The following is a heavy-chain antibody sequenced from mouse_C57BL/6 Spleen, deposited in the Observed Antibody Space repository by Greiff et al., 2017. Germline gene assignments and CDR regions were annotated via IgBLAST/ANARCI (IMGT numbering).Heavy chain of an antibody. CDR3: ASPTGTDYAMDY. CDR2: INPYNGGT. Sequence: VQLKESGPVLVKPGASVKMSCKASGYTFTDYYMNWVKQSHGKSLEWIGVINPYNGGTSYNQKFKGKATLTVDKSSSTAYMELNSLTSEDSAVYYCASPTGTDYAMDYWGQGTSVTVSS. D-gene: IGHD4-1*02. CDR1: GYTFTDYY. V-gene: IGHV1-19*01. J-gene: IGHJ4*01.